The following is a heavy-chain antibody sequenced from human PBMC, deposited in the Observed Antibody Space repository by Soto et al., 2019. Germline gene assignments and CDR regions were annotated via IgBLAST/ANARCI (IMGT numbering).Heavy chain of an antibody. CDR2: LYYSGIS. J-gene: IGHJ3*02. V-gene: IGHV4-59*01. D-gene: IGHD1-26*01. CDR1: GASISSYY. Sequence: QVQLQESGPGLVKPSETLSLTCTVSGASISSYYWSWIRQLPGKGLEWIGYLYYSGISNYNPSLKSRVTISLDTSKNQFSLKLSSVTAADTAVYYCARVGGAPLGAFDIWGQGTMVTVSS. CDR3: ARVGGAPLGAFDI.